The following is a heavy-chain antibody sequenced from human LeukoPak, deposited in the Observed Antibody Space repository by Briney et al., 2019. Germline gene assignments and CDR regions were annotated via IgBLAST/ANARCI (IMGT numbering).Heavy chain of an antibody. CDR3: AKAPVAGYGTIFDY. CDR1: GFTFSSYA. CDR2: ISGSGGST. Sequence: GGSLRLSCAASGFTFSSYAMGWVRQAPGKGLEWVSAISGSGGSTYYADSVKGRFTISRDNSKNTLYLQMNSLRAEDTAVYYCAKAPVAGYGTIFDYWGQGTLVTVSS. J-gene: IGHJ4*02. D-gene: IGHD6-19*01. V-gene: IGHV3-23*01.